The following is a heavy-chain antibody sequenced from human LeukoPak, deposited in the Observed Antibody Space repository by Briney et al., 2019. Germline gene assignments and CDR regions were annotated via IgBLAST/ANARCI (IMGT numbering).Heavy chain of an antibody. CDR3: ARDPDSSGYYVFDY. Sequence: GGSLRLSCAASGFTFSSYEMNWVRQAPGKGLEWVSNISSSGSTIYYADSVKGRFTISRDNAKNSLYLQMNSLRGDDTAVYYCARDPDSSGYYVFDYWGQGTLVTVPS. D-gene: IGHD3-22*01. CDR1: GFTFSSYE. J-gene: IGHJ4*02. V-gene: IGHV3-48*03. CDR2: ISSSGSTI.